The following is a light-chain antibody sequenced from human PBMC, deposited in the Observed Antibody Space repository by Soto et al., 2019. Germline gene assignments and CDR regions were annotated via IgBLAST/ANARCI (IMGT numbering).Light chain of an antibody. CDR3: QHYGTSPSWT. V-gene: IGKV3-20*01. J-gene: IGKJ1*01. Sequence: EIVLTQSPGTLSLSPGERATLSCRASESISSTYLAWYQQKPGQAPRLLIYGASSSATDIPDRFSGSASGTDFPLTISRLEPDDFTVYYCQHYGTSPSWTFVQGTKVEIK. CDR2: GAS. CDR1: ESISSTY.